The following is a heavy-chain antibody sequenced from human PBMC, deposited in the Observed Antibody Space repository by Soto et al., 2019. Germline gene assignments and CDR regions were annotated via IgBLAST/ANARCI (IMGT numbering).Heavy chain of an antibody. CDR3: ARELWFGEFPLYYYYYGMDV. J-gene: IGHJ6*02. V-gene: IGHV3-30-3*01. CDR1: GFTFSSYA. D-gene: IGHD3-10*01. CDR2: ISYDGSNK. Sequence: GSLRLSCAASGFTFSSYAMHWVRQAPGKGLEWVAVISYDGSNKYYADSVKGRFTISRDNSKNTLYLQMNSLRAEDTAVYYCARELWFGEFPLYYYYYGMDVWGQGTTVTVSS.